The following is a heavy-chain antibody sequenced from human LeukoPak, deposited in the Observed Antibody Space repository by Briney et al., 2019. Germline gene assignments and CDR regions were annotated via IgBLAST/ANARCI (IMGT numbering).Heavy chain of an antibody. CDR2: IIPIFGTA. V-gene: IGHV1-69*05. D-gene: IGHD3-22*01. CDR3: ARDMYYYDSSGYYYFDY. Sequence: SVKVSCKASGGTFSSYAISWVRQAPGQGLEWMGRIIPIFGTANYAQKFQGRVTITTDESTSTAYMELRSLRSEDTAVYYCARDMYYYDSSGYYYFDYWGQGTLVTVSS. CDR1: GGTFSSYA. J-gene: IGHJ4*02.